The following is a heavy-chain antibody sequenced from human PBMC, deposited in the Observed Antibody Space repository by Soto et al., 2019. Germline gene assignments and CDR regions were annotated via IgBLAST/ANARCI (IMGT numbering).Heavy chain of an antibody. CDR2: MNPYSGNT. D-gene: IGHD3-10*01. V-gene: IGHV1-8*01. Sequence: QVQLVQSGAEVKKPGASVKVSCTASGYTFTSYDINWVRQATGQGLEWMGWMNPYSGNTGYAQKFQGRVTMTMNTSISTAYMELGSLTSEDTAVYYCARWHGSGSYYLYYYYAMDVWGQGTTVTVSS. CDR1: GYTFTSYD. CDR3: ARWHGSGSYYLYYYYAMDV. J-gene: IGHJ6*02.